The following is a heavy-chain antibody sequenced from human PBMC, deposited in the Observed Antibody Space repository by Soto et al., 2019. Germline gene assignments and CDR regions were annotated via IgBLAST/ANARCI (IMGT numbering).Heavy chain of an antibody. V-gene: IGHV3-30*03. D-gene: IGHD1-26*01. CDR2: VSNDGSKK. CDR1: GFTFSSNG. Sequence: QVQLVESGGGVVQPGRSLRLSCLASGFTFSSNGMHWVRQAPGKGLEWVAIVSNDGSKKYYADSVKGRFTISRDNSKNTLYLQMNSLRADDTAVYYCASWAGHSDNFFFSGPFDYWGQGTLVSVSS. J-gene: IGHJ4*02. CDR3: ASWAGHSDNFFFSGPFDY.